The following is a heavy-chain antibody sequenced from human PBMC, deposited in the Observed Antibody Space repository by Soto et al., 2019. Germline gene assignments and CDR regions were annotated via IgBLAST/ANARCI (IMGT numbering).Heavy chain of an antibody. CDR2: IIPMFGTA. J-gene: IGHJ4*02. CDR1: GGTFSTYA. V-gene: IGHV1-69*12. Sequence: QVQLVQSGAEVKKPESSVKVSCKAPGGTFSTYAISWVRQAPGQGLEWMGGIIPMFGTANYAQRFQDRVTITAAESTSTVYMELSSLRSEDTAVYCCASGIQLRIRRINNGYSGWGQGTLVTVSS. CDR3: ASGIQLRIRRINNGYSG. D-gene: IGHD5-18*01.